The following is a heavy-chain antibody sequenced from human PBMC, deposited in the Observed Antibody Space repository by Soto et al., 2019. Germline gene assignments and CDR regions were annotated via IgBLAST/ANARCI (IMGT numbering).Heavy chain of an antibody. CDR3: AKDLGLMVYAIVDYYYGMDV. V-gene: IGHV3-30*18. J-gene: IGHJ6*02. D-gene: IGHD2-8*01. Sequence: GGSLRLSCAASGFTFSSYGMHWVRQAPGKGLEWVAVISYDGSNKYYADSVKGRFTISRDNSKNTLYLQMNSLRAEDTAVYYCAKDLGLMVYAIVDYYYGMDVWGQGTTVTVSS. CDR1: GFTFSSYG. CDR2: ISYDGSNK.